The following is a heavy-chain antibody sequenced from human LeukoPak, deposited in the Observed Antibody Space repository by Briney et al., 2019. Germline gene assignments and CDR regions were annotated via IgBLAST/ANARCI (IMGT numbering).Heavy chain of an antibody. CDR3: ARAVFGHYFDNSGYYFDF. CDR2: VNPHSGGT. D-gene: IGHD3-22*01. J-gene: IGHJ4*02. V-gene: IGHV1-2*02. CDR1: GYTFTDSY. Sequence: ASVKVSFKAPGYTFTDSYIHWVRQAPGQGLEWMGWVNPHSGGTSYAQKFQGRVTMTRDTSITTAYMELTRLESDDTAVYYCARAVFGHYFDNSGYYFDFWGQGSLATVSS.